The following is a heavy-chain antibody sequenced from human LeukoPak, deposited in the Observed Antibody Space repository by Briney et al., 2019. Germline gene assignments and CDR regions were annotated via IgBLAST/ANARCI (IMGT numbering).Heavy chain of an antibody. CDR3: ARDGPPGVVVAASMDY. D-gene: IGHD2-15*01. V-gene: IGHV1-18*01. J-gene: IGHJ4*02. CDR2: ISAYNGNT. Sequence: ASVKVSCRASGYTFTSYGISWVRQAPGQGLEWMGWISAYNGNTNYAQKLQGRVTMTTDTSTSTAYMELRSLRSDDTAVYYCARDGPPGVVVAASMDYWGQGTLVTVSP. CDR1: GYTFTSYG.